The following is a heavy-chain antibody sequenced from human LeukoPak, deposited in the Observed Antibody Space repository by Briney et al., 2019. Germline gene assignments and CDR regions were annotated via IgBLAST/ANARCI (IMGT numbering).Heavy chain of an antibody. D-gene: IGHD6-19*01. Sequence: ASVKVSCKASGYTFTSYDINWVRQATGQGLEWMGWMNPNSGNTGYAQKFQGRVTMTTDTSTSTAYMELRSLRSDDTAVYYCARGDSSGYYMDVWGKGTTVTISS. CDR3: ARGDSSGYYMDV. CDR1: GYTFTSYD. V-gene: IGHV1-8*02. J-gene: IGHJ6*03. CDR2: MNPNSGNT.